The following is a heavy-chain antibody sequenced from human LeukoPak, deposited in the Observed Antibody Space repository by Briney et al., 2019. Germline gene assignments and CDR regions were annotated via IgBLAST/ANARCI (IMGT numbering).Heavy chain of an antibody. CDR2: ISGSGGST. CDR1: GFTFSSYA. CDR3: AKELDTGTDYYYYGMDV. J-gene: IGHJ6*02. Sequence: GGSLRLSCAASGFTFSSYAMSWVRQAPGKGLEWGSAISGSGGSTYYADSVKGRFTISRDNSKNTLYLQMNSLRAEDTAVYYCAKELDTGTDYYYYGMDVWGQGTTVTVSS. V-gene: IGHV3-23*01. D-gene: IGHD1-1*01.